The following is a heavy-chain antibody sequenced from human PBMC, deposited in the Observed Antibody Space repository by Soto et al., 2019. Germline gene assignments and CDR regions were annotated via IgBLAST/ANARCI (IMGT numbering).Heavy chain of an antibody. V-gene: IGHV3-33*01. Sequence: LRLSCESSGFTFSSYGMHWVRQAPGKGLEWVAVIWYDGSNKYYADSVKGRFTISRDNSKNTLYLQMNSLRAEDTAVYYCARGGEGYNEDFYSGMDVWGQGNTVTV. CDR1: GFTFSSYG. J-gene: IGHJ6*02. D-gene: IGHD5-12*01. CDR2: IWYDGSNK. CDR3: ARGGEGYNEDFYSGMDV.